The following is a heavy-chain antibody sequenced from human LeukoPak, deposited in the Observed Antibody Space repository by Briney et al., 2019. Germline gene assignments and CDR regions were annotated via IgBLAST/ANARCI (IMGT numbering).Heavy chain of an antibody. CDR3: AREPYYYYDSSGYYFL. CDR1: GFTFSSYS. CDR2: ISSSSSTI. Sequence: PGGSLRLSCEASGFTFSSYSMNWVRQAPGKGLEWVAYISSSSSTIYYADSVKGRFTISRDNAKNSLYLQMNSLRAEDTAVYYCAREPYYYYDSSGYYFLRGQGTLVTVSS. V-gene: IGHV3-48*01. D-gene: IGHD3-22*01. J-gene: IGHJ4*02.